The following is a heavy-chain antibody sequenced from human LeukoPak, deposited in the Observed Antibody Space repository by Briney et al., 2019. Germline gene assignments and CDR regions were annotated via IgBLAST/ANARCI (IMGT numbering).Heavy chain of an antibody. CDR2: MNPNSGNT. J-gene: IGHJ4*02. CDR3: GRFRGLSLLRDIDY. CDR1: GYTFATYD. D-gene: IGHD3-16*02. Sequence: ASVKVSCKASGYTFATYDINWVRQATGQELEWMGWMNPNSGNTGYAQKFQGRVTMTRNTSISTAYMELSSLRAEDTAVYYCGRFRGLSLLRDIDYWGQGALVTVSS. V-gene: IGHV1-8*01.